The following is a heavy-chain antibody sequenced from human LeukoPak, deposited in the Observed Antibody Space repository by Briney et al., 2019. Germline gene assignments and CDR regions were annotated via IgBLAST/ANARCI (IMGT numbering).Heavy chain of an antibody. CDR2: IYYSGST. Sequence: PSETLSLTCTVSGGSISSYYWSWIRQPPGKGLEWIGYIYYSGSTNYNPSLKSRVTISVDTSKNQFSLKLSSVTAADTAVYYCARVAPYYYDSSGYYGYFDYWGQGTLVTVSS. D-gene: IGHD3-22*01. V-gene: IGHV4-59*01. CDR3: ARVAPYYYDSSGYYGYFDY. CDR1: GGSISSYY. J-gene: IGHJ4*02.